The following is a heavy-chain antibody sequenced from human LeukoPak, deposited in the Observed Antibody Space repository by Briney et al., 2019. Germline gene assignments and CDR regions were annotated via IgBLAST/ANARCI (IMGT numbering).Heavy chain of an antibody. CDR3: ARHAGGYTHFDS. D-gene: IGHD3-10*01. CDR2: INHSGST. J-gene: IGHJ4*02. V-gene: IGHV4-34*01. Sequence: PSETLSLTCAVYGGSFSGYYWSWIRQPPGKGLEWIGEINHSGSTNYNPSLKSRVTISVDTSKNHFSLKLSSVTAADTAVYYCARHAGGYTHFDSWGQGALVTVSS. CDR1: GGSFSGYY.